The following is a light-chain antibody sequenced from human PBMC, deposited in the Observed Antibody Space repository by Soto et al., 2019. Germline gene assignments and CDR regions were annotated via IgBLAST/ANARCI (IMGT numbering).Light chain of an antibody. CDR2: AAS. CDR3: PQSYSTPRT. CDR1: QSISSY. V-gene: IGKV1-39*01. Sequence: DIQMTQSPSSLSASVGDRVTITCRASQSISSYLNWYQQKPGKAPKLLIYAASSLQSGVPSRFSGSGSGTDFTLTISSLQPEDFPTYYCPQSYSTPRTFGQGTKV. J-gene: IGKJ1*01.